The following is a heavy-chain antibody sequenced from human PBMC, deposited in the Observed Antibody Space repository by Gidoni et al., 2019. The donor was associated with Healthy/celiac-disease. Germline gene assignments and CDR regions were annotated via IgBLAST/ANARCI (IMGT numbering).Heavy chain of an antibody. CDR3: AHRLRSWSSKDAFDI. D-gene: IGHD1-26*01. V-gene: IGHV2-5*01. CDR2: IYWNEDK. J-gene: IGHJ3*02. Sequence: QITLKESGPTLVKPTQTLTLACPFSGFSLSTRGVGVGWIRQPPGKALEWLALIYWNEDKRYSPSLKSRLTITKDTAKNQVVLTMTNMDPVDTATYYCAHRLRSWSSKDAFDIWGQGTMVTGSS. CDR1: GFSLSTRGVG.